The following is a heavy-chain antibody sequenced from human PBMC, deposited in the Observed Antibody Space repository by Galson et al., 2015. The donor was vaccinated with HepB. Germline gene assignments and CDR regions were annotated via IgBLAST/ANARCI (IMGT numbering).Heavy chain of an antibody. CDR3: ARVGVPAATGFDAFDI. V-gene: IGHV2-26*01. Sequence: PALVKPTQTLTLTCTVSGFSLSNARMGVSWIRQPPGKALEWLAHIFSNDEKSYSTSLKSRLTISKDTSKSQVVLTMTNMDPVDTATYYCARVGVPAATGFDAFDIWGQGTMVTVSS. CDR1: GFSLSNARMG. D-gene: IGHD2-2*01. J-gene: IGHJ3*02. CDR2: IFSNDEK.